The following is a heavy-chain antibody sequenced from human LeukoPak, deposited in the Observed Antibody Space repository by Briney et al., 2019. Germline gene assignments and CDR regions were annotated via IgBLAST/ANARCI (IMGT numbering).Heavy chain of an antibody. CDR1: GFTFGDYA. CDR3: TRDSSSWPTGDY. D-gene: IGHD6-13*01. CDR2: IRSKAYGGTT. V-gene: IGHV3-49*04. J-gene: IGHJ4*02. Sequence: GGSLRLSCTASGFTFGDYAMSWVRQAPGKGLEWVGFIRSKAYGGTTEYAASVKGRFTISRDDSKGIAYLQMNSLKTEDTAVYYCTRDSSSWPTGDYWGQGTLVTVSS.